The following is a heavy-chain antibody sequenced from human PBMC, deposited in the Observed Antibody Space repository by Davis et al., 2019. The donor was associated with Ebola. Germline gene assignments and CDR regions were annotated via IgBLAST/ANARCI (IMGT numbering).Heavy chain of an antibody. V-gene: IGHV4-39*01. CDR2: LYYSGST. Sequence: GSLRLSCTVSGGSISSSSYYWGWIRQPPGKGLEWIGSLYYSGSTYYNPSLKSRVTISVDTSKNPFSLKLSSVTAADTAVYYCATRRDFWSGYSHFDYWGQGTLVTVSS. J-gene: IGHJ4*02. CDR3: ATRRDFWSGYSHFDY. CDR1: GGSISSSSYY. D-gene: IGHD3-3*01.